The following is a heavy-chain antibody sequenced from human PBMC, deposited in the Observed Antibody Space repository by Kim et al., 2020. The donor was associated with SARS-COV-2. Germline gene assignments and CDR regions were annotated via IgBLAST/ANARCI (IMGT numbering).Heavy chain of an antibody. Sequence: GGSLRLSCAASGFTFSSYAMSWVRQAPGKGLEWVSVIYSGGSSTYYADSVKGRFTISRDNSKNTLYLQMNSLRAEDTAVYYCAKSVVGAISYYFDYWGQGTLVTVSS. D-gene: IGHD1-26*01. CDR1: GFTFSSYA. CDR3: AKSVVGAISYYFDY. V-gene: IGHV3-23*03. CDR2: IYSGGSST. J-gene: IGHJ4*02.